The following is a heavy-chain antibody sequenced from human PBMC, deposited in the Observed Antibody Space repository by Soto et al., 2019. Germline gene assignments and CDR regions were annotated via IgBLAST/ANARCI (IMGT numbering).Heavy chain of an antibody. Sequence: PGGSLRLSCAASGLTFSSYSMNWVRQAPGKGLEWVSSISSTTNYKYCADSVKGRFTISRDNAKNTVYLQMSSLRVEDTAVYYCVKGEYYYDSSGYYLFDYWGQGTLVIVSS. CDR3: VKGEYYYDSSGYYLFDY. CDR1: GLTFSSYS. J-gene: IGHJ4*02. CDR2: ISSTTNYK. D-gene: IGHD3-22*01. V-gene: IGHV3-21*01.